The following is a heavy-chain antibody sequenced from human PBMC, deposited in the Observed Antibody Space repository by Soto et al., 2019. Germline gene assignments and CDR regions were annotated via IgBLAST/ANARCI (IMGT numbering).Heavy chain of an antibody. CDR2: IYPGTSDP. Sequence: GESLKISCKGSGYSFTSYWIGWGRQMPGKGLGGVGSIYPGTSDPRYSPAFQGLVTISADKSLSPAILPWSSLKASDTSRYYCARLRYYDSSGPNWFDPWGQGTLVTVSS. CDR3: ARLRYYDSSGPNWFDP. CDR1: GYSFTSYW. J-gene: IGHJ5*02. V-gene: IGHV5-51*01. D-gene: IGHD3-22*01.